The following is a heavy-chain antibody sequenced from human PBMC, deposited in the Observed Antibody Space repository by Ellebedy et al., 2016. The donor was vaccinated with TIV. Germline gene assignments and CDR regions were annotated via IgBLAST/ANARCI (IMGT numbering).Heavy chain of an antibody. Sequence: AASVKVSCKASGGTFSSYAISWVRQAPGQGLEWMGRLLHSLGIANYAQKFQGRVTITADKSTSTAYMELSSLRSEDTAVYYCARDGLTPIWGQGTIVTVSS. J-gene: IGHJ3*02. CDR2: LLHSLGIA. CDR3: ARDGLTPI. D-gene: IGHD3/OR15-3a*01. V-gene: IGHV1-69*04. CDR1: GGTFSSYA.